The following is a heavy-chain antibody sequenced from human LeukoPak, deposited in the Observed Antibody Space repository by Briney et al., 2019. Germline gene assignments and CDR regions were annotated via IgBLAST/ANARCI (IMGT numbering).Heavy chain of an antibody. J-gene: IGHJ4*02. CDR2: INPNSGGT. V-gene: IGHV1-2*02. Sequence: ASVTVSCKASGYTFTDYYMHWVRQAPGQGLEWMGWINPNSGGTNYAQKFQGRVTMTRDTSISTAYMELSRLRSDDTAVYYCARAPPIDDMFFDYWGQGTLVTVSS. CDR1: GYTFTDYY. CDR3: ARAPPIDDMFFDY. D-gene: IGHD1-1*01.